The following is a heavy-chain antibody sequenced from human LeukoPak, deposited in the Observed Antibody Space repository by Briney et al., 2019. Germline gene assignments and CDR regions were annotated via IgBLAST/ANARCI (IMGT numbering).Heavy chain of an antibody. Sequence: PGGSLRLSCAASGFTFSSYAMSWVRQAPGEGLEWVSLIYSSGSTYYADSVKGRFTISRDTSKNTLYLQMNSLRAEDTAVYYCASAGAFDIWGQGTMVTVSS. CDR2: IYSSGST. CDR3: ASAGAFDI. CDR1: GFTFSSYA. V-gene: IGHV3-66*01. J-gene: IGHJ3*02.